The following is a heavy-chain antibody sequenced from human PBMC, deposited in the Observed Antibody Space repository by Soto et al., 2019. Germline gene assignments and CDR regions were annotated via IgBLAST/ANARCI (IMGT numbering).Heavy chain of an antibody. CDR3: AKDVRWYPDAFDI. V-gene: IGHV3-23*01. D-gene: IGHD2-15*01. Sequence: SLRLSCAASGFTFSSYAMSWVRQAPGKGLEWVSAISGSGGSTYYADSVKGRFTISRDNSKNTLYLQMNSLRAEDTAVYYCAKDVRWYPDAFDIWGQGTMVTVSS. CDR1: GFTFSSYA. CDR2: ISGSGGST. J-gene: IGHJ3*02.